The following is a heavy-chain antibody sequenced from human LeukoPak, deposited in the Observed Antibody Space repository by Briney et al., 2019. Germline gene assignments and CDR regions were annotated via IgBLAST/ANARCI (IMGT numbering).Heavy chain of an antibody. Sequence: SETLSLTCAVYGGSFSGYYWSWIRQPPGKGLEWIGEINHSGSTNYNPSLKSRVTISVDTSKNQFSLKLSSVTAADTAVYYCARYSAARGGDYWGQGTLVTVSS. CDR2: INHSGST. V-gene: IGHV4-34*01. D-gene: IGHD6-13*01. CDR1: GGSFSGYY. J-gene: IGHJ4*02. CDR3: ARYSAARGGDY.